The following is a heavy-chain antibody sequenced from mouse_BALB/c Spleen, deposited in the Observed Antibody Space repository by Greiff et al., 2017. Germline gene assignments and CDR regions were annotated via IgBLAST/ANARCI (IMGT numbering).Heavy chain of an antibody. CDR1: GYTFTDYN. CDR2: IYPYNGGT. CDR3: ARKGFGY. V-gene: IGHV1S29*02. D-gene: IGHD3-3*01. Sequence: VQLQQSGPELVKPGASVKISCKASGYTFTDYNMHWVKQSHGKSLEWIGYIYPYNGGTGHNQKFKSKATLTVDNSSSTAYMELRSLTSEDSAVYYCARKGFGYWGQGTTRTVSS. J-gene: IGHJ2*01.